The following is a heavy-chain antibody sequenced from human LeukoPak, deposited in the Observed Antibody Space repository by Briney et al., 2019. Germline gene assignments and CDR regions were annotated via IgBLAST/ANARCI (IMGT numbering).Heavy chain of an antibody. CDR2: IGTAGDT. J-gene: IGHJ4*02. CDR3: ARFSRSQVAIDY. D-gene: IGHD2-15*01. CDR1: GFTFSSYD. V-gene: IGHV3-13*01. Sequence: PGGSLRLSCAASGFTFSSYDMHWVRQATGKGLEWVSTIGTAGDTYYPGSVKGRFTISRENAKNSLYLQMNSLRAGDTAVYYCARFSRSQVAIDYWGQGTLVTVSS.